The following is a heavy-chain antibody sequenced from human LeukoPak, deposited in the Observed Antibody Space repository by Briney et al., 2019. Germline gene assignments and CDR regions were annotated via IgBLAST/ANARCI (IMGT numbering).Heavy chain of an antibody. D-gene: IGHD2-2*01. Sequence: PSETLSLTCTVSRASVSSGNYYWSWIRQPPGKGLVWIGYIYYSGNTYYNPSLKSRVTISVDTYKNQFSLKLSSVTATDAAVYYCAREGYCSSTRCAIHHWGEGTLVSVSS. J-gene: IGHJ5*02. CDR1: RASVSSGNYY. CDR3: AREGYCSSTRCAIHH. V-gene: IGHV4-61*01. CDR2: IYYSGNT.